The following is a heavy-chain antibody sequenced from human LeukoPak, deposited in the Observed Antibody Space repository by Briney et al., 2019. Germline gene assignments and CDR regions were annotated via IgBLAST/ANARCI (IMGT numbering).Heavy chain of an antibody. CDR3: ARDRRFGELSLDF. CDR1: GFTFSSYG. Sequence: PGGSLRLSCAASGFTFSSYGMHWVRQAPGKGLEWVAVIWYDGSNKYYADSVKGRFTISRDNSKNTLYLQMNSLRAEDTAVYYRARDRRFGELSLDFWGQGTLVTVSS. J-gene: IGHJ4*02. V-gene: IGHV3-33*01. CDR2: IWYDGSNK. D-gene: IGHD3-10*01.